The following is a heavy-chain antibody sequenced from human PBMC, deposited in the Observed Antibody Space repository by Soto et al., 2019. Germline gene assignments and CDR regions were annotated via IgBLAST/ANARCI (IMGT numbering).Heavy chain of an antibody. V-gene: IGHV3-30-3*01. J-gene: IGHJ4*02. CDR2: ISYDGSNK. CDR3: ARDKRDLRFLEWSYYFDY. CDR1: GFTFSNYA. D-gene: IGHD3-3*01. Sequence: QVQLVESGGGVVQAGRSLRLSCAPSGFTFSNYAMHWVRQAPGKGLEWVAVISYDGSNKYYADSVKGRFTISRDNSKNTLYLQMNSLRAEDTAVYYGARDKRDLRFLEWSYYFDYWGQGTLVTVSS.